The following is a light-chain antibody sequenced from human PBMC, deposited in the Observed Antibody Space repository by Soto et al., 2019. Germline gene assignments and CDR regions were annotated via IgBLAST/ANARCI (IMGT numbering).Light chain of an antibody. CDR2: DAS. V-gene: IGKV3-20*01. CDR3: QQYGSSPTT. J-gene: IGKJ1*01. CDR1: QTVRNNY. Sequence: EFVLPQTTSTLSLSPGERATLSCRPSQTVRNNYVAWYQQKPGQAPRLLIYDASSRATGIPDRFSGGGSGTDFTLTISRLEPEDFAVYYCQQYGSSPTTFGQGTNVDI.